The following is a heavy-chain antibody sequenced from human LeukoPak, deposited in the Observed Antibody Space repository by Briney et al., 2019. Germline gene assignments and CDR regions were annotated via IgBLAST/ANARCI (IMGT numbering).Heavy chain of an antibody. CDR1: GFTFDDYA. D-gene: IGHD6-19*01. V-gene: IGHV3-9*01. Sequence: GGSLRLSCAASGFTFDDYAMHWVRQAPGKGLEWVSGISWNSGSIGYADSVKGRFTISRDNAKNSLYPQMNSLRAEDTALYYCARHAVAGTPDAFDIWGQGTMVTVSS. CDR3: ARHAVAGTPDAFDI. J-gene: IGHJ3*02. CDR2: ISWNSGSI.